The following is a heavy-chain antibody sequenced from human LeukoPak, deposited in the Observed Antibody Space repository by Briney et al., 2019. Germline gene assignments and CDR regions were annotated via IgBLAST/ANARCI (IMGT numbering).Heavy chain of an antibody. CDR3: ARAVGDLGNILTGYPYHFDY. J-gene: IGHJ4*02. Sequence: SETLSLTCTVSGGSISSYYWSWIRQPPGKGLEGIGYIYYSGSTNYNPSLKSRVTISVDTSKNQFSLKLSSVTAADTAVYYCARAVGDLGNILTGYPYHFDYWGQGTLVTVSS. CDR2: IYYSGST. CDR1: GGSISSYY. D-gene: IGHD3-9*01. V-gene: IGHV4-59*01.